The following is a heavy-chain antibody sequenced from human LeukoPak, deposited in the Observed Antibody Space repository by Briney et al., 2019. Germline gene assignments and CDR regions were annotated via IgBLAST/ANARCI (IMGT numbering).Heavy chain of an antibody. CDR1: GYTLTELS. CDR3: ATASISKTPDFDY. D-gene: IGHD1-14*01. J-gene: IGHJ4*02. V-gene: IGHV1-24*01. Sequence: ASVKVSCKVSGYTLTELSIHWVRQAPGKGLGWMGGFDPEDGETIYAQKFQGRVTMTEDTSTDTAYMELSSLRSEDTAVYYCATASISKTPDFDYWGQGTLVTVSS. CDR2: FDPEDGET.